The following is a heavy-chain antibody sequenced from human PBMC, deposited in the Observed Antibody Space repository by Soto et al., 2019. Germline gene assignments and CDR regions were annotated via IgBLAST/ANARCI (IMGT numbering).Heavy chain of an antibody. J-gene: IGHJ4*02. D-gene: IGHD1-26*01. V-gene: IGHV1-2*04. Sequence: ASVKVSCKASGYTFTGYYMHWVRQAPGQGLEWMGWINPNSGGTNYAQKFQGWVTMTRDTSISTAYMELSRLRSDDTAVYYCARDSLAPGAQPGFDYWGQGTLVTVSS. CDR2: INPNSGGT. CDR3: ARDSLAPGAQPGFDY. CDR1: GYTFTGYY.